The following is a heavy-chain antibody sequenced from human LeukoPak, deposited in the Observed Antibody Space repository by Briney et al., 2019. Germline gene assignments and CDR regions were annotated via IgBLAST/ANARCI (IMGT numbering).Heavy chain of an antibody. D-gene: IGHD3-9*01. CDR1: GFTFSSYG. J-gene: IGHJ4*02. CDR3: AKGVTIFHYFDY. Sequence: GGSLRLSCAASGFTFSSYGMHWVRQAPGKGLEWVAVISYDGSNKYYADSVKGRFTISRDNSKNTLYLQMNSLRAEDTAVYYCAKGVTIFHYFDYWGQGTLVTVSS. V-gene: IGHV3-30*18. CDR2: ISYDGSNK.